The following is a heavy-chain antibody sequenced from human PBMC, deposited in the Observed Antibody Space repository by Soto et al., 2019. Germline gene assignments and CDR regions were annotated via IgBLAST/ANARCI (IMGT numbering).Heavy chain of an antibody. CDR3: ATLQTYVNWFDP. D-gene: IGHD3-16*01. CDR2: IKQDGSEK. V-gene: IGHV3-7*01. CDR1: GFTFSSYW. J-gene: IGHJ5*02. Sequence: GSLRLSCAASGFTFSSYWMSWVRQAPGKGLEWVANIKQDGSEKYYVDSVKGRFTISRDNAKNSLYLQMNSLRAEDTAVYYCATLQTYVNWFDPWGQGTLVTVSS.